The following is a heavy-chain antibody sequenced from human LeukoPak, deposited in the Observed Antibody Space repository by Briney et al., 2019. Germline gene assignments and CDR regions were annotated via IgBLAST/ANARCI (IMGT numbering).Heavy chain of an antibody. CDR2: INPSGGST. V-gene: IGHV1-46*01. Sequence: GASVKVSCKASGYTFTGYYMHWVRQAPGQGLEWMGIINPSGGSTSYAQKFQGRVTMTRDTSTSTVYMELSSLRSEDTAVYYCARDRRSRGGIVATIASSQYNWFDPWGQGTLVTVSS. CDR3: ARDRRSRGGIVATIASSQYNWFDP. D-gene: IGHD5-12*01. J-gene: IGHJ5*02. CDR1: GYTFTGYY.